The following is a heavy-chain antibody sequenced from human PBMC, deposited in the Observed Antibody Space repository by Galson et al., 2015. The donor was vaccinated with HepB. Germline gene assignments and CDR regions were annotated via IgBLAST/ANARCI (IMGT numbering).Heavy chain of an antibody. CDR1: GYTFTRHG. V-gene: IGHV1-18*01. D-gene: IGHD4-11*01. CDR3: ASSTVTITSDWFDP. Sequence: SVKVYCKASGYTFTRHGITWVRQAPGQGLEWMGWVTAYNDYTNYAPKLQGRVTMTTDTSTNTAYMELRNLRSDDTAVYYCASSTVTITSDWFDPWGQGTLVIVSS. J-gene: IGHJ5*02. CDR2: VTAYNDYT.